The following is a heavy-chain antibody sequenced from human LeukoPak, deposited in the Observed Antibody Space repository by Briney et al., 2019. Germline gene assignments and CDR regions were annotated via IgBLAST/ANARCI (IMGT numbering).Heavy chain of an antibody. D-gene: IGHD1-26*01. J-gene: IGHJ4*02. Sequence: GGSLRLSCAAPGFTFSSYGMPWVRQAPGKGLGWVAVIWYDGSKQCHADSVKGRFTIFRDNAKNTLYLQMSILRAEDTAVYYCAKSYSGSDPYYFDFWGQGTLDTVSS. V-gene: IGHV3-33*06. CDR3: AKSYSGSDPYYFDF. CDR2: IWYDGSKQ. CDR1: GFTFSSYG.